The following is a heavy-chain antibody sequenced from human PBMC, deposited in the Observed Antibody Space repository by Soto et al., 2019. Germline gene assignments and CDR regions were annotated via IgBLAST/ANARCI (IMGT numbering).Heavy chain of an antibody. CDR1: GGTFSSYT. Sequence: QVQLVQSGAEVKKPGSSVKVSCKASGGTFSSYTISWVRQAPGQGLEWMGRIIPIHGIANYARKFQGRVTITADKSTSTAHMGLSGLRSDNTAVHYSARGVAAAGPYYYGIAVWGRGTTVTVSS. CDR2: IIPIHGIA. V-gene: IGHV1-69*02. CDR3: ARGVAAAGPYYYGIAV. J-gene: IGHJ6*02. D-gene: IGHD6-13*01.